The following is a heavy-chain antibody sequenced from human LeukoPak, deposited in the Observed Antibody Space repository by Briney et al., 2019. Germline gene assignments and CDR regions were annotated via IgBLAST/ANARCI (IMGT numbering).Heavy chain of an antibody. V-gene: IGHV3-7*01. CDR2: IKVDGSEK. CDR3: ARAGGYGSQTVFDY. D-gene: IGHD3-10*01. CDR1: GFTFSSYS. J-gene: IGHJ4*02. Sequence: PGGSLRLSCAASGFTFSSYSMNWVRQAPGEGLEWVANIKVDGSEKNYVDSVKGRFTISRDNGKNSLYLQMNSLTAGDTAVYRCARAGGYGSQTVFDYWGQGILVIVSS.